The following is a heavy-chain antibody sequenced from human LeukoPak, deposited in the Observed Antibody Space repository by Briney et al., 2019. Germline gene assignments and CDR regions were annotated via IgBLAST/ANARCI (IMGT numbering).Heavy chain of an antibody. CDR3: ARDPYQMYYFDY. J-gene: IGHJ4*02. CDR1: GFTFSSYA. CDR2: ISYDGSNK. V-gene: IGHV3-30*04. Sequence: GGSLRLSCAASGFTFSSYAMHWVRQAPGKGREWVAVISYDGSNKYYADSVKGRFTISRDNSKNTLYLQMNSLRAEDTAVYYCARDPYQMYYFDYWGQGTLVTVSS. D-gene: IGHD2-2*01.